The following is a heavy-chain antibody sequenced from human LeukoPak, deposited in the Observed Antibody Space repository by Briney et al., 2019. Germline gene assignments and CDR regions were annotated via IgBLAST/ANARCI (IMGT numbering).Heavy chain of an antibody. D-gene: IGHD3-10*01. CDR3: ARDNYYGSGSPLDY. J-gene: IGHJ4*02. Sequence: GGSLRLSCAASGFTFSNYAMNWVRQAPGKGLEWVSYISRSTSSIYYTDSVKGRFTISRDNAKNTLYLQMNTLRVEDRAVYFCARDNYYGSGSPLDYWGQGTLATVSS. CDR2: ISRSTSSI. V-gene: IGHV3-48*01. CDR1: GFTFSNYA.